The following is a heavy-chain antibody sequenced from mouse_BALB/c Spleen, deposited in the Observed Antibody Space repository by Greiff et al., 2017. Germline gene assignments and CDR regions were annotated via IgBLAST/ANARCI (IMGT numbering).Heavy chain of an antibody. CDR3: ARRGGTYYGVYYFDY. CDR1: GYTFTSYV. J-gene: IGHJ2*01. CDR2: INPYNDGT. V-gene: IGHV1-14*01. Sequence: EVQLQQSGPELVKPGASVKMSCKASGYTFTSYVMHWVKQKPGQGLEWIGYINPYNDGTKYNEKFKGKATLTSDKSSSTAYMELSSLTSEDSAVYYCARRGGTYYGVYYFDYWGQGTTLTVSS. D-gene: IGHD1-1*01.